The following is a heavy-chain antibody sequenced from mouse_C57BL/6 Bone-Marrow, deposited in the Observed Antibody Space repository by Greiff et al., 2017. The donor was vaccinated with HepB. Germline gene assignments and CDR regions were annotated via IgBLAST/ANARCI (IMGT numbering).Heavy chain of an antibody. V-gene: IGHV2-6-1*01. CDR1: GFSLTSYG. D-gene: IGHD1-1*01. CDR2: IWSDGST. Sequence: QVQLQQSGPGLVAPSQSLSITCTVSGFSLTSYGVHWVRQPPGKGLEWLVVIWSDGSTTYNSALKSRLRISKDNSKSQVFLKMNSLQTDDTAMYYCARQRGYYYGSSYAMDYWGQGTSVTVSS. J-gene: IGHJ4*01. CDR3: ARQRGYYYGSSYAMDY.